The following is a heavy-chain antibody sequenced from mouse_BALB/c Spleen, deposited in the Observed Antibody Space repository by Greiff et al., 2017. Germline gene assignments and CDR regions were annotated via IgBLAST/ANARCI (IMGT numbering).Heavy chain of an antibody. Sequence: EVHLVESGGGLVQPGGSLRLSCATSGFTFTDYYMSWVRQPPGKALEWLGFIRNKANGYTTEYSASVKGRFTISRDNSQSILYLQMNTLRAEDSATYYCARDKDYGTRFDYWGQGTTLTVSS. D-gene: IGHD1-1*01. J-gene: IGHJ2*01. V-gene: IGHV7-3*02. CDR3: ARDKDYGTRFDY. CDR1: GFTFTDYY. CDR2: IRNKANGYTT.